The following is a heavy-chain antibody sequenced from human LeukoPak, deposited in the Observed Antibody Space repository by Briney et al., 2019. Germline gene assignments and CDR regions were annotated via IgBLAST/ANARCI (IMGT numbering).Heavy chain of an antibody. CDR2: ISWSSGSI. J-gene: IGHJ4*02. CDR1: GFAFDDYA. D-gene: IGHD2-2*01. V-gene: IGHV3-9*03. Sequence: GRSLRLSCAASGFAFDDYAMHWLRQAPGKGLEWVSGISWSSGSIGYADSVKGRFTISIDNAKNSLYLQMNSLRAEDMAFYYRTKSGCSSTACYYNKWGQGTLVTVSS. CDR3: TKSGCSSTACYYNK.